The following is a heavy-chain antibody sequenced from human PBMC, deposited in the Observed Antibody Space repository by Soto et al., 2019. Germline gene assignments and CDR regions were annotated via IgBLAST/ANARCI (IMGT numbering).Heavy chain of an antibody. CDR1: GYTFINYY. D-gene: IGHD3-9*01. CDR3: ARDVGSGDILAGFYPTFDY. CDR2: IDPSGGIT. V-gene: IGHV1-46*01. J-gene: IGHJ4*02. Sequence: QVQLVQSGAEVKKPGAPVKVSCMASGYTFINYYIHWVRQAPGQGLERMGVIDPSGGITGFAENFRGRVTMTRDTSTNTVYTELNTLRSEDTAVYYCARDVGSGDILAGFYPTFDYWGQGTPVIVSA.